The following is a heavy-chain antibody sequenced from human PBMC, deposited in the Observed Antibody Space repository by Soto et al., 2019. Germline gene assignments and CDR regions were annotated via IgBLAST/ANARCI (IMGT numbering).Heavy chain of an antibody. V-gene: IGHV3-15*01. J-gene: IGHJ4*02. D-gene: IGHD6-6*01. Sequence: GGSLRLSCAASGFTFSNAWMSWVRQAPGKGLEWVGRIKSKTDGGTTDYAAPVKGRFTISRDDSKNTLYLQMNSLKTEDTAVYYCTTHNRIAARMGGFDYWGQGTLVTVSS. CDR2: IKSKTDGGTT. CDR3: TTHNRIAARMGGFDY. CDR1: GFTFSNAW.